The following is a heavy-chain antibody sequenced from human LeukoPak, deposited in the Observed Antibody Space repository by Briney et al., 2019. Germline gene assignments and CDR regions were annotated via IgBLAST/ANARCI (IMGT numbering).Heavy chain of an antibody. D-gene: IGHD6-13*01. CDR3: ASIAAAGSSAYGYYYMDV. CDR2: ISAYNGNT. V-gene: IGHV1-18*01. Sequence: GASVKVSCKASGYTFTSYGISWVRQAPGQGLEWMGWISAYNGNTNYAQKLQGRVTMTTDTSTSTAYMELRSLRSDDTAVYYCASIAAAGSSAYGYYYMDVWGKGTTVTISS. CDR1: GYTFTSYG. J-gene: IGHJ6*03.